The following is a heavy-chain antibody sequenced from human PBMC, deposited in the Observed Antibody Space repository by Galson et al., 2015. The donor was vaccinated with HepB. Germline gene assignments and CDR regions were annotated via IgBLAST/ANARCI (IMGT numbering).Heavy chain of an antibody. Sequence: SLRLSCAASRFTFSRYWMSWARQAPGKGLEWVATIKEDGGEKYSVDSVKGRFTISRDNAKNSLYLQMNSLRLEDTAVYYCATSGWHGGSDFWGRGTLVTVSS. V-gene: IGHV3-7*03. D-gene: IGHD6-19*01. CDR1: RFTFSRYW. CDR2: IKEDGGEK. J-gene: IGHJ4*02. CDR3: ATSGWHGGSDF.